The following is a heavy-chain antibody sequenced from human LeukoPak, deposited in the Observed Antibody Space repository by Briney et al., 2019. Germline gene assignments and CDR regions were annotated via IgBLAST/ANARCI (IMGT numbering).Heavy chain of an antibody. D-gene: IGHD2-2*01. J-gene: IGHJ4*02. CDR3: ARDDCSTTPCYAY. CDR1: GFTVSSNY. CDR2: IYSGGNT. Sequence: GGSLRLSCAASGFTVSSNYLNWVRQAPGKGLEWVSLIYSGGNTYYADSVKGRFTVSRDISKNTVYLQMNGLKAEDTAVYYCARDDCSTTPCYAYWGQGTLVTVSS. V-gene: IGHV3-53*01.